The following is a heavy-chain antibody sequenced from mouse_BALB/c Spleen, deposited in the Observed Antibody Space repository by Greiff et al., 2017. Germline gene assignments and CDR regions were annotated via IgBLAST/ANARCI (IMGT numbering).Heavy chain of an antibody. CDR3: AGSMYYGSNWYFDF. Sequence: DVKLVESGGGLVQPGGSRKLSCAASGFTFSSFGMHWVRQAPEKGLEWVAYISSGSSTIYYADTVKGRFTISRDNPKNTLFLQMTSLRSEDTAMYYCAGSMYYGSNWYFDFWGAGTTVTVSS. D-gene: IGHD1-1*01. J-gene: IGHJ1*01. CDR1: GFTFSSFG. CDR2: ISSGSSTI. V-gene: IGHV5-17*02.